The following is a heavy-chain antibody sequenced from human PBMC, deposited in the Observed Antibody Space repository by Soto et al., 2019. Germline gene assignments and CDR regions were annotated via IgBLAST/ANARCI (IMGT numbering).Heavy chain of an antibody. V-gene: IGHV4-59*01. J-gene: IGHJ4*02. CDR3: ARDTGRYGYNY. D-gene: IGHD5-18*01. Sequence: QVQLQESGPGLVKPSETLSLTCTVSDGSINSYYWSWIRQPPGKGLEWIGYIYYSGSTNYNPSLKSRVTISVDTSKSQFSLKLSSVTAADTAVYYCARDTGRYGYNYWGQGTLVTVSS. CDR1: DGSINSYY. CDR2: IYYSGST.